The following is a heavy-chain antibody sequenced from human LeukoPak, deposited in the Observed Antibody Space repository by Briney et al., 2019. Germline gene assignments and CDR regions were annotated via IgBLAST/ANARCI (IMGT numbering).Heavy chain of an antibody. Sequence: AXVKVSCKASGYTFTSYGISWVRQAPGQGLELMGWISAYNGNTNYAQKLQGRVTMTTDTSTSTAYMELRSLRSDDTAVYYCARDRYYYDSSGYYLVDYWGQGTLVTVSS. V-gene: IGHV1-18*01. J-gene: IGHJ4*02. D-gene: IGHD3-22*01. CDR3: ARDRYYYDSSGYYLVDY. CDR1: GYTFTSYG. CDR2: ISAYNGNT.